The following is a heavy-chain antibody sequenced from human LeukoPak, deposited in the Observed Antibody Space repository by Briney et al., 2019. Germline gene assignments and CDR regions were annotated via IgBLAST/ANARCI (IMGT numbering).Heavy chain of an antibody. CDR2: IYYSGST. CDR3: ARDWASGYLVYFDY. CDR1: GGSISSYY. J-gene: IGHJ4*02. D-gene: IGHD3-3*01. Sequence: SETLSLTCTVSGGSISSYYWSWIRQPPGKELEWIGYIYYSGSTNYNPSLKSRVTISVDTSKNQFSLRLSSVTAADTAVYYCARDWASGYLVYFDYWGQGTLVTVSS. V-gene: IGHV4-59*12.